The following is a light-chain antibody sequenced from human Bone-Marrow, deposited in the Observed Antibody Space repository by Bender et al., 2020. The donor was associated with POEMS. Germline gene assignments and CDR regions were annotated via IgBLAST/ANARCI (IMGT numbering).Light chain of an antibody. J-gene: IGLJ2*01. CDR1: SSDVGGYNY. CDR3: ATWDDSLNGVV. CDR2: DVN. V-gene: IGLV2-14*01. Sequence: QSALTQPASVSGSPGQSITISCTGTSSDVGGYNYVSWYQQYPGKAPQLMIYDVNNRPSGVPDRFSGSKSGNTASLTVFGLRAEDEADYYCATWDDSLNGVVFGGGTKLTVL.